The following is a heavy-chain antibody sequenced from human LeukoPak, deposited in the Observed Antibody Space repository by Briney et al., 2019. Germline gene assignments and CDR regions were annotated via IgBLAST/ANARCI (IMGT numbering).Heavy chain of an antibody. CDR1: GYTLTELS. CDR3: ATDQRGYGSGGGGEYYFDY. Sequence: GASVKVSCKVSGYTLTELSMHWVRQAPGKGLEWMGGFDPEDGETIYAQKFQGRVTMTEDTSTDTAYMELSSLRSEDTAVYYCATDQRGYGSGGGGEYYFDYWGQGTLVTVSS. D-gene: IGHD6-25*01. J-gene: IGHJ4*02. CDR2: FDPEDGET. V-gene: IGHV1-24*01.